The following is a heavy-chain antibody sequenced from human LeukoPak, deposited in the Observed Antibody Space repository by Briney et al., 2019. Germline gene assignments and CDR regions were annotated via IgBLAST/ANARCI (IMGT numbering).Heavy chain of an antibody. V-gene: IGHV4-34*01. CDR2: INHSGYT. J-gene: IGHJ4*02. CDR3: TRMTTGHDY. D-gene: IGHD4-17*01. CDR1: GVSFDDYY. Sequence: PSETLSLTCAVSGVSFDDYYWSWVRQTPGKGLEWIGEINHSGYTNDSPSLKSRVTLSIDTSRKQFSLNLRSVTVADAGIYYCTRMTTGHDYWGQGTLDTVPS.